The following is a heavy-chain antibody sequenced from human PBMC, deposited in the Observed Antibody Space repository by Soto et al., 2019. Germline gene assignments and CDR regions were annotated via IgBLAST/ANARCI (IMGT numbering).Heavy chain of an antibody. D-gene: IGHD2-21*01. Sequence: QVQLVQSGAEVKKPGSSVKVSCEASGGSFISYTFTWVRQAPGQGLEWMGRIIPIQGRANYALKLQDRVTITADISTKTVYMELRSLRPEDTAVYYCAKSLLFVDHAYMDVWGKGTTVTVSS. CDR2: IIPIQGRA. J-gene: IGHJ6*03. V-gene: IGHV1-69*02. CDR1: GGSFISYT. CDR3: AKSLLFVDHAYMDV.